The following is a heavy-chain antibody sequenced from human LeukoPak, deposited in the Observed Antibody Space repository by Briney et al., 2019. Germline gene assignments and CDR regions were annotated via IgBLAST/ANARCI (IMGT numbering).Heavy chain of an antibody. V-gene: IGHV3-21*01. D-gene: IGHD3-10*01. CDR3: XRVXGXIWXREQDYYMDV. CDR2: ISSSSSYI. CDR1: GFTFSSYS. Sequence: GGSLRLSCAASGFTFSSYSMNWVRQAPGKGLEWVSSISSSSSYIYYADSVKGRFTISRDNAKNSLYLQMNSLRAEDTAVYYXXRVXGXIWXREQDYYMDVWGKGTTVTVSS. J-gene: IGHJ6*03.